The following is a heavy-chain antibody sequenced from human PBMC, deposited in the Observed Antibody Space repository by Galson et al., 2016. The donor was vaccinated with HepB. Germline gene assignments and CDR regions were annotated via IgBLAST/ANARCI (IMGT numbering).Heavy chain of an antibody. Sequence: SLRLSCAASGFTFSNYAMSWVRQVPGMGLEWVSGITSGSGGSTYYAGSVKGRFTISRDNSKNTLHLQMNSMRAEDTAVYSCAKHGVTGGWGSIDYWGQGTLVTVSS. D-gene: IGHD2-8*02. J-gene: IGHJ4*02. CDR1: GFTFSNYA. CDR2: ITSGSGGST. V-gene: IGHV3-23*01. CDR3: AKHGVTGGWGSIDY.